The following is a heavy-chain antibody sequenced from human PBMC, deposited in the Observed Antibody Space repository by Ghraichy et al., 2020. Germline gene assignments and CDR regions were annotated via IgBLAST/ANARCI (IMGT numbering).Heavy chain of an antibody. CDR3: ARGWGITPVEEVYYGMDV. CDR2: IYYSGST. J-gene: IGHJ6*02. V-gene: IGHV4-59*01. D-gene: IGHD3-10*01. CDR1: GGSISSYY. Sequence: SETLSLTCTVSGGSISSYYWSWIRQPPGKGLEWIGYIYYSGSTNYNPSLKSRVTISVDTSKNQFSLKLSSVTAADTAVYYCARGWGITPVEEVYYGMDVWGQGTTVTVSS.